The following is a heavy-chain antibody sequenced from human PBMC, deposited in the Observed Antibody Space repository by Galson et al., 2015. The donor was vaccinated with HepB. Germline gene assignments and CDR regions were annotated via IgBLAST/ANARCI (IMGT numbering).Heavy chain of an antibody. D-gene: IGHD4-17*01. CDR1: GYTFTSYG. Sequence: SCKASGYTFTSYGISWVRQAPGQGLEWMGWISAYNGNTNYAQKLQGRVTMTTDTSTSTAYMELRSLRSDDTAVYYCARDQPLDYGDYDVAEYFQHWGQGTLVTVSS. CDR3: ARDQPLDYGDYDVAEYFQH. CDR2: ISAYNGNT. V-gene: IGHV1-18*04. J-gene: IGHJ1*01.